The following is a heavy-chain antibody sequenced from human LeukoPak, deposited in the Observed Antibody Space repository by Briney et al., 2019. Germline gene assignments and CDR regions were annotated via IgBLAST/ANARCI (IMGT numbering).Heavy chain of an antibody. Sequence: GESLKISCKGSGYSFTTYWIAWVRQMPGKGLEWMGIIYPGDSDTRYSPSFQGQVTISADKSISTAYLQWSSLKASDTAMYYCARRGYSYGYAYYFDYWGQGTLVTVSS. CDR2: IYPGDSDT. CDR1: GYSFTTYW. V-gene: IGHV5-51*01. CDR3: ARRGYSYGYAYYFDY. J-gene: IGHJ4*02. D-gene: IGHD5-18*01.